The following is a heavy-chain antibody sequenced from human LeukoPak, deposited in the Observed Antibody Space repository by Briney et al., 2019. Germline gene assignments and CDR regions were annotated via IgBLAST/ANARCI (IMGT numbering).Heavy chain of an antibody. V-gene: IGHV1-2*02. D-gene: IGHD6-13*01. Sequence: WASVKVSCKASGYTFTGYYMHWVRQAPGQGLEWMGWINPNSGGTNYAQKFQGRVTMTRDTSTSTVYMELSSLRSEDTAVYYCARDPYSSSWYEGLDYWGQGTLVTVSS. J-gene: IGHJ4*02. CDR1: GYTFTGYY. CDR2: INPNSGGT. CDR3: ARDPYSSSWYEGLDY.